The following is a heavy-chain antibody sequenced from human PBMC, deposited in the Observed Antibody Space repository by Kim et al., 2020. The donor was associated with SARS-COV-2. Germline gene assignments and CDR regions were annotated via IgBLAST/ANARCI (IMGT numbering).Heavy chain of an antibody. D-gene: IGHD2-21*01. CDR1: GGSFSGDY. CDR2: INHSGST. V-gene: IGHV4-34*01. CDR3: ARGRQIAYCGGDCYRNDY. J-gene: IGHJ4*02. Sequence: SETLSLTCAVYGGSFSGDYWSWIRQPPGKGLEWIGEINHSGSTNYNPSLKSRVTISVDTSKNQFSLKLSSVTAADTAVYDCARGRQIAYCGGDCYRNDYWGQGTLVTV.